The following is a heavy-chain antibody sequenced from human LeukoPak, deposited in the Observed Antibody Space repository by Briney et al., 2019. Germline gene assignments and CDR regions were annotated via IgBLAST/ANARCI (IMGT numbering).Heavy chain of an antibody. CDR3: ASFRLLAAGH. V-gene: IGHV3-30-3*01. CDR1: GFTFSSYA. J-gene: IGHJ4*02. D-gene: IGHD2-15*01. Sequence: PGRSLRLSCAASGFTFSSYAMHWVRQAPGKGLEWVAVISYDGSNKYYADSVKGRFTISRDNSKNTLYLQMNSLRAEDTAVYYCASFRLLAAGHWGQGTLVTVSS. CDR2: ISYDGSNK.